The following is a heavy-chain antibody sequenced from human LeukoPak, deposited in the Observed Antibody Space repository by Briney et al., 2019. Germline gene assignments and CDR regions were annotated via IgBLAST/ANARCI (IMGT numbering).Heavy chain of an antibody. CDR2: IYHSGST. CDR3: ARDLGYCSGGSCYSDAFDI. D-gene: IGHD2-15*01. J-gene: IGHJ3*02. CDR1: GDSISSGGYS. Sequence: SQTLSLTCAVSGDSISSGGYSWSWIRQPPGKGLEWVGYIYHSGSTYYNPSLKSRVTISVDRSKNQFSLKLSSVTAADTAVYYCARDLGYCSGGSCYSDAFDIWGQGTMVTVSS. V-gene: IGHV4-30-2*01.